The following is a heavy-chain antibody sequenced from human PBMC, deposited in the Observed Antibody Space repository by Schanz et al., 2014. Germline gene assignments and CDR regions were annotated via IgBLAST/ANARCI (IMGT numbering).Heavy chain of an antibody. Sequence: EVPLVESGGGLVKPGGSLRLSCVVSGFTFRSYNMNWVRQAPGKGLEWVSSISRNSTYIYYAGSVKGRFTITRDNATISLYLQTSSLRAEDTTVYYCARADIGARTHDYYYYVIDVWGIGTTVTVSS. D-gene: IGHD6-6*01. CDR1: GFTFRSYN. CDR2: ISRNSTYI. V-gene: IGHV3-21*02. J-gene: IGHJ6*04. CDR3: ARADIGARTHDYYYYVIDV.